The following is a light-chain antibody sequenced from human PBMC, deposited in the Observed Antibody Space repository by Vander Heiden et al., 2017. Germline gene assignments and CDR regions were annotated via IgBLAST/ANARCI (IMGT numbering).Light chain of an antibody. J-gene: IGKJ2*01. V-gene: IGKV1-5*03. CDR3: QHYHS. CDR1: QSFSAW. CDR2: RTS. Sequence: DIQMTQSPSTLSASVGDRVTMSCRASQSFSAWVAWYPQKSGKAPKRLIYRTSTLEAGVTSRFSGSGSGPEFQRTIGRLLPDDFATYYYQHYHSLGRGTQLQ.